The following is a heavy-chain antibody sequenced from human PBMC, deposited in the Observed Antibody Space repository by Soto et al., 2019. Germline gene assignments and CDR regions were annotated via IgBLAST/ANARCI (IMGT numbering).Heavy chain of an antibody. J-gene: IGHJ4*02. CDR2: IYYTGST. V-gene: IGHV4-59*01. D-gene: IGHD6-19*01. Sequence: SETLSLTCTVSGRSISNYYRNRIRQPPGKGLEWIGYIYYTGSTNYNPSLKSRVTISVDTSENPFSLRLSSVTAADTAIYYCARGRHWLDYWAQAALVTVSS. CDR1: GRSISNYY. CDR3: ARGRHWLDY.